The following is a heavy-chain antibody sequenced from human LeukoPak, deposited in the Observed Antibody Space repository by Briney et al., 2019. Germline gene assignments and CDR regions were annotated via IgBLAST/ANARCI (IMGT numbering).Heavy chain of an antibody. V-gene: IGHV3-23*01. Sequence: PGGSLRLSCAASGFTFSSNAMCWVRQAPGKGLEWVSSIDGRGSPTYYADSVKGRFTISRDNSKNTLYLLLNSLRAEDTAVYYCARFHDFWRWGQGTLVTVPS. CDR2: IDGRGSPT. CDR1: GFTFSSNA. J-gene: IGHJ4*02. D-gene: IGHD3-3*01. CDR3: ARFHDFWR.